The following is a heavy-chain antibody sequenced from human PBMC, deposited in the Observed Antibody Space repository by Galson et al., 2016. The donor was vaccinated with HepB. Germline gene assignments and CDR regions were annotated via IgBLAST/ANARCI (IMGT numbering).Heavy chain of an antibody. CDR2: ISGSGVNI. J-gene: IGHJ4*02. CDR3: ARDYTYDGSDYHGGAF. CDR1: RFTFTSDS. D-gene: IGHD3-22*01. V-gene: IGHV3-48*02. Sequence: SLRLSCAASRFTFTSDSMNWVRQAPGKGLEWISYISGSGVNIHYAASVEGRFTISRDNAKNSLYLQMNSLRDEATAIYYCARDYTYDGSDYHGGAFWGQGTLVTVSS.